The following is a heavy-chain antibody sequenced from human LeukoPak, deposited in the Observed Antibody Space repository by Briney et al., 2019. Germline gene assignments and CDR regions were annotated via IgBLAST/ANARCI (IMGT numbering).Heavy chain of an antibody. CDR1: GFTFSSYW. CDR3: ARDTAMVPPDY. D-gene: IGHD5-18*01. J-gene: IGHJ4*02. Sequence: GGSLRLSCAASGFTFSSYWMSWVRQAPGKGLEWVANIKQDGSEKYYVDSVKSRFTISRDNAKNSLYLQMNSLRAEDTAVYYCARDTAMVPPDYWGQGTLVTVSS. V-gene: IGHV3-7*01. CDR2: IKQDGSEK.